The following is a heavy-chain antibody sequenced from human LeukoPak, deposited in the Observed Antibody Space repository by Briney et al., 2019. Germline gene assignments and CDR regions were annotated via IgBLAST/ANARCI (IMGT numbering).Heavy chain of an antibody. CDR1: GFTFSSYA. J-gene: IGHJ4*02. V-gene: IGHV3-23*01. CDR3: AKGRGYCGGGSCYSDY. Sequence: GGSLRLSCAASGFTFSSYAMSWVRQAPGKGLEWVSTISGIGNSTYYADSVRGRFTISSDNSKNTKFLRMSSLRAEDTAIYYCAKGRGYCGGGSCYSDYWGQGTLVTVSS. CDR2: ISGIGNST. D-gene: IGHD2-15*01.